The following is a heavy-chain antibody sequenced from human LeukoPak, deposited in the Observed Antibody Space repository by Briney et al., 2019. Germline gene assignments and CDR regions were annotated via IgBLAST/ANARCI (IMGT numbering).Heavy chain of an antibody. CDR2: IYTSGST. V-gene: IGHV4-4*07. D-gene: IGHD6-13*01. CDR3: ARDAAAGPDY. CDR1: GGSISRYY. J-gene: IGHJ4*02. Sequence: WEPLSLPCTVSGGSISRYYWSWIRQPAGKGLEWIVRIYTSGSTNYNPSLKIPVTMSVDTSKLQFSLKLSSVTAADTSVYYCARDAAAGPDYWGQGTLVTVSS.